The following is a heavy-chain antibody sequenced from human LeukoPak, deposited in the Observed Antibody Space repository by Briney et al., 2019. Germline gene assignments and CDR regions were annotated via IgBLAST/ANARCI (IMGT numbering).Heavy chain of an antibody. D-gene: IGHD5-24*01. CDR2: IYYSGST. V-gene: IGHV4-61*08. Sequence: SETLSLTCSVSGGSIRSSGRYWSWIRQPPGKGLEWIGYIYYSGSTNYNPSLKSRVTISVDTSKNQFSLKLSSVTAADTAVYYCARLDGYTIGYWFDPWGQGTLVTVSS. CDR1: GGSIRSSGRY. CDR3: ARLDGYTIGYWFDP. J-gene: IGHJ5*02.